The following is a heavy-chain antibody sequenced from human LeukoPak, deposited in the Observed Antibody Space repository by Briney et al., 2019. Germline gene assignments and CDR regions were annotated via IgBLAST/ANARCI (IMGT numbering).Heavy chain of an antibody. CDR3: ARDDSGVVVVAAEPNYYYYGMDV. D-gene: IGHD2-15*01. CDR1: GFTFSSYS. V-gene: IGHV3-21*01. J-gene: IGHJ6*02. CDR2: ISSSSSYI. Sequence: GGSLRLSCAASGFTFSSYSMNWVRQAPGKGLEWVSSISSSSSYIYYADSVKGRFTISRDNAKSSLYLQMNSLRAEDTAVYYCARDDSGVVVVAAEPNYYYYGMDVWGQGTTVTVSS.